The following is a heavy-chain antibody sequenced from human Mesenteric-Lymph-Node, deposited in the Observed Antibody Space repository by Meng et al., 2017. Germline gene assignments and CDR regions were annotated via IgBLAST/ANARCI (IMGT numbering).Heavy chain of an antibody. V-gene: IGHV3-20*04. CDR1: GFTFDDYG. D-gene: IGHD3-22*01. J-gene: IGHJ6*02. CDR3: ARTTSNYYDSSGYYGPYYYYGMDV. CDR2: INWNGGST. Sequence: GGSLRLSCAASGFTFDDYGMSWVRQAPGKGLEWVSGINWNGGSTGYADSVKGRFTISRDNAKNSLYLQMNSLRAEDTALYYCARTTSNYYDSSGYYGPYYYYGMDVWGQGTTVTVSS.